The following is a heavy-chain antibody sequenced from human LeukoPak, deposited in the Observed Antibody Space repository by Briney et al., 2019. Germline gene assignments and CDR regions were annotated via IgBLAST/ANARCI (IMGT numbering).Heavy chain of an antibody. CDR2: IKGDESAR. CDR1: GFRFGGYA. D-gene: IGHD1-26*01. CDR3: ARDVGGSLDY. V-gene: IGHV3-7*01. Sequence: GGSLRLSCTGSGFRFGGYALSWVRQAPGKGLEWVANIKGDESARHQADSVKGRFTISRDNAEKSVYLQMSSLRGEDTAVYYCARDVGGSLDYWGQGTLVTVSS. J-gene: IGHJ4*02.